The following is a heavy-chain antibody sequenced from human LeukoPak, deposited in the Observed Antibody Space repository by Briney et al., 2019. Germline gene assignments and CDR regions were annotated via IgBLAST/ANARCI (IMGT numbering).Heavy chain of an antibody. Sequence: GRSLRLSCAASGFTFSSYGMHWVRQAPGKGLEWVAFIRYDGSNKYYADSVKGRFTISRDNSKNTLYLQMNSLRAEDTAVYYCARDRMDGPGGYYGMDVWGQGTTVTVS. D-gene: IGHD2-2*03. J-gene: IGHJ6*02. CDR3: ARDRMDGPGGYYGMDV. CDR2: IRYDGSNK. CDR1: GFTFSSYG. V-gene: IGHV3-30*02.